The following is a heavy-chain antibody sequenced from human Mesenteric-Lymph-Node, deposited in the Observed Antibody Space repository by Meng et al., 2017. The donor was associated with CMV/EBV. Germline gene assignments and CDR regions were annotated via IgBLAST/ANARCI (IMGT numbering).Heavy chain of an antibody. J-gene: IGHJ3*02. CDR3: AREDCSGSTCGGAFDI. CDR1: GYSISSGYY. Sequence: SETLSLTCTVSGYSISSGYYWGWIRQPPGKGLEWIASIYYSGSTYYSPSLKSRVTISVDTSKNQFSLKLSSVTAADTAVYYCAREDCSGSTCGGAFDIWGQGTMVTVSS. D-gene: IGHD2-2*01. V-gene: IGHV4-38-2*02. CDR2: IYYSGST.